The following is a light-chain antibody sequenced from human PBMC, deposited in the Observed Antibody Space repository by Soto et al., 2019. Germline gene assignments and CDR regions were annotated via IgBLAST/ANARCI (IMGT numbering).Light chain of an antibody. CDR3: SSFTSSGTRV. CDR1: SSGIGGYNY. CDR2: DVH. J-gene: IGLJ1*01. V-gene: IGLV2-14*01. Sequence: QSALTQPASVSGSPGQSITISCTGTSSGIGGYNYVSWFQQHPDKAPKLMIYDVHGRPSGVSNRFSGSKSGNTASLTISGLQAEDEADYYCSSFTSSGTRVFGTGTKLTVL.